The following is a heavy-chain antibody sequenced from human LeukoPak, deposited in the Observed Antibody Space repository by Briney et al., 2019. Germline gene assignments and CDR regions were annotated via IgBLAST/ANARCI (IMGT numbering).Heavy chain of an antibody. CDR2: ITSTSTYI. D-gene: IGHD6-6*01. Sequence: GGSLRLSCAASGFTFSSYNMNWVRQAPGKGLEWVSTITSTSTYIAYADSVKGRFTISRDNADNSLYLQMNSLRDDDTAVYYCAKERPHGMDVWGQGTSVTVSS. CDR1: GFTFSSYN. CDR3: AKERPHGMDV. J-gene: IGHJ6*02. V-gene: IGHV3-21*01.